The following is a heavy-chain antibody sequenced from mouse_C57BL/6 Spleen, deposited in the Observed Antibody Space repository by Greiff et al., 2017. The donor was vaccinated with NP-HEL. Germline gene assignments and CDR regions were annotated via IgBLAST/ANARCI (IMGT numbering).Heavy chain of an antibody. CDR3: TRSTTMVTTAWFAY. CDR2: IYPGNSDT. J-gene: IGHJ3*01. V-gene: IGHV1-5*01. D-gene: IGHD2-2*01. Sequence: VQLKQSGTVLARPGASVKMSCKTSGYTFTSYWMHWVKQRPGQGLEWIGAIYPGNSDTSYNQKFKGKAKLTAVTSASTAYMELSSLTNEDSAVYYCTRSTTMVTTAWFAYWGQGTLVTVSA. CDR1: GYTFTSYW.